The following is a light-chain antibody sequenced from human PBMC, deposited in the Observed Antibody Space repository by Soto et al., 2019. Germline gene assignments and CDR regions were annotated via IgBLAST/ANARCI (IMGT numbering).Light chain of an antibody. V-gene: IGKV3-11*01. CDR1: KRLINY. Sequence: EILLTQSPATLSLSPGERATLSCRASKRLINYLAWYQQKPGQAPRLLIYDAFNRATGIPARFSGSGSGTDFTLTISSLEPEDFAVYYCQQRIEWPITFGPGPSVDIK. CDR2: DAF. J-gene: IGKJ3*01. CDR3: QQRIEWPIT.